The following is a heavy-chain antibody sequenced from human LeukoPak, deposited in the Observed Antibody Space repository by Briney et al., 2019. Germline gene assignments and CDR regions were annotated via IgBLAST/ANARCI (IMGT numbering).Heavy chain of an antibody. D-gene: IGHD1-26*01. CDR3: ASRWELPRTAEPFDY. CDR2: INPNSGGT. J-gene: IGHJ4*02. CDR1: GYTFTGYY. Sequence: ASVKVSCKASGYTFTGYYMHWVRQAPGQGLEWMGRINPNSGGTNYAQKFQGRVTMTRDTSISTAYMELSRLRSDDTAVYYCASRWELPRTAEPFDYWRQGTLVTVSS. V-gene: IGHV1-2*06.